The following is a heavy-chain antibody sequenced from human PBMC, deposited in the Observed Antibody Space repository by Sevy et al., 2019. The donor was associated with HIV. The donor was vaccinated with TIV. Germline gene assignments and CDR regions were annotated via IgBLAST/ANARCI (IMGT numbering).Heavy chain of an antibody. CDR2: LKSNADGGTV. CDR1: GFTFGDYA. V-gene: IGHV3-49*04. Sequence: GGYLRLSCTTSGFTFGDYAMNWVRQAPGKGLEWVAFLKSNADGGTVDHAASVKGRFTISRDDSKSIAYLQMNDLTTEETGVYYCTRWKGLQSIFDYWGQGALVTVSS. D-gene: IGHD1-1*01. CDR3: TRWKGLQSIFDY. J-gene: IGHJ4*02.